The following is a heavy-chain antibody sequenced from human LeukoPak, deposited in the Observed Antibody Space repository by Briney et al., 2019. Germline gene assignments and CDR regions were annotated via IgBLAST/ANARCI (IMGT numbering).Heavy chain of an antibody. CDR3: ARAPVAPDYYYYYYMDV. Sequence: SQTLSLTCAISGDSVSSNSAAWNWIRQSPSRGLEWLGRTYYRSKWYNDYAVSVKSRITINPDTSKNQFSLQLNSVTPEDTAVYYCARAPVAPDYYYYYYMDVWGKGTTVTVSS. CDR1: GDSVSSNSAA. D-gene: IGHD4-23*01. V-gene: IGHV6-1*01. J-gene: IGHJ6*03. CDR2: TYYRSKWYN.